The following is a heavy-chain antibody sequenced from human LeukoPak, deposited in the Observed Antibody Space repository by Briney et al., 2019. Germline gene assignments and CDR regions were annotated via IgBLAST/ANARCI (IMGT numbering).Heavy chain of an antibody. D-gene: IGHD4-17*01. Sequence: ASVKDSCKASGYTFTDFYIHCVRQAPEQGLEWMGWINPNNGETNYAQKFQGSVTMTRDTSISTAYMELSRLRSDDTAIYYCASGYGDYVSRFDSWGQGTLVTVSS. V-gene: IGHV1-2*02. J-gene: IGHJ4*02. CDR2: INPNNGET. CDR1: GYTFTDFY. CDR3: ASGYGDYVSRFDS.